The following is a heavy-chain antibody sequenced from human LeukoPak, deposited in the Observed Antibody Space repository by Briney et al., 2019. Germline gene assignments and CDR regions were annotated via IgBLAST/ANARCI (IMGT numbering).Heavy chain of an antibody. D-gene: IGHD3-22*01. V-gene: IGHV3-11*04. CDR3: ARDTEYYDSSGYLNYFDY. CDR1: GFTFSDYY. Sequence: PGGSLRLSCAASGFTFSDYYMSWIRQAPGKGLEWVSYISSSGRIIYYADSVKGRFTISRDNAKNSLFLQMNSLRAEDTAVYYCARDTEYYDSSGYLNYFDYWGQGTLVTVSS. CDR2: ISSSGRII. J-gene: IGHJ4*02.